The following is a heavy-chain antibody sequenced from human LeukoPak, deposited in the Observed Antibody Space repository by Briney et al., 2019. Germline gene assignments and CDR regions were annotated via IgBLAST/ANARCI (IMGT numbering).Heavy chain of an antibody. CDR2: ISGNGIST. CDR3: AREVYSSSWHDY. Sequence: GGSLRLSCAVSGFTFSSYAMDWVRQAPGKGLEWVSAISGNGISTYYADSVKGRFTISRDNSKNTLFLQMNSLRAEDTAVYYCAREVYSSSWHDYWGQGTLVTVSS. V-gene: IGHV3-23*01. CDR1: GFTFSSYA. J-gene: IGHJ4*02. D-gene: IGHD2-15*01.